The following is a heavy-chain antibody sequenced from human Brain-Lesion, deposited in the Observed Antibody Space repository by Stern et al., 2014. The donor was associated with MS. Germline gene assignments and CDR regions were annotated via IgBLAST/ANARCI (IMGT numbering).Heavy chain of an antibody. J-gene: IGHJ2*01. CDR1: GGSVSSGGYF. D-gene: IGHD3-3*02. CDR2: VYYSGSI. CDR3: ARNPALWYFDL. Sequence: QGQLGQSGPGLAKPLQTLSLTCTVPGGSVSSGGYFGNWIRQQPGKGPEWIWHVYYSGSIAYNPSLKSRVTISVDTSKNQFSLRLRSVTAADTAVYYCARNPALWYFDLWGRGTLAAVSS. V-gene: IGHV4-31*03.